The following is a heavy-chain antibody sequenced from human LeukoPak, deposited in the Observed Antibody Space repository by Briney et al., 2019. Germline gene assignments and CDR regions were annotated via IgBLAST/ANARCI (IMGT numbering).Heavy chain of an antibody. J-gene: IGHJ4*02. V-gene: IGHV4-59*08. CDR3: ARHYSIAAVGTFDY. CDR2: IYNSGST. D-gene: IGHD6-13*01. Sequence: SETLSLTCTVSGGSFSSDYWSWIRQSPGKGLEWIGYIYNSGSTNYNPSLKSRVTLAVDTSKNQFSMKLSSVTAADTAVYYCARHYSIAAVGTFDYWGQGTLVTASS. CDR1: GGSFSSDY.